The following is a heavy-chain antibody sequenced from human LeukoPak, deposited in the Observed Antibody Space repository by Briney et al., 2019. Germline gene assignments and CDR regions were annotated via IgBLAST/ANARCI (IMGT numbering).Heavy chain of an antibody. D-gene: IGHD3-10*01. CDR3: AKVGDELLWFGELLEPYYYYYYMDV. CDR1: GFPFSDYV. CDR2: IRYDGNNK. V-gene: IGHV3-30*02. Sequence: GGSLRLSCAASGFPFSDYVMHWVRQAPGKGLEWVAAIRYDGNNKYYADSVKGRFTISRDNSKNMLYLQMNSLGTEDTAVYYCAKVGDELLWFGELLEPYYYYYYMDVWGKGTTVTISS. J-gene: IGHJ6*03.